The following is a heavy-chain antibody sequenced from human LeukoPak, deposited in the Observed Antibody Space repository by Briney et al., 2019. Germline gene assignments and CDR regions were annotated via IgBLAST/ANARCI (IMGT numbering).Heavy chain of an antibody. V-gene: IGHV4-4*07. Sequence: SETLSLTCTVSGGSIGSYYWSWIRQPAGKGLEWIGRIYTSGSTNYNPSLKSRVTMSVDTSKNQFSLKLSSVTAADTAVYYCAGGHYDFWSGYYTSFDYWGQGTLVTVSS. CDR3: AGGHYDFWSGYYTSFDY. J-gene: IGHJ4*02. CDR1: GGSIGSYY. D-gene: IGHD3-3*01. CDR2: IYTSGST.